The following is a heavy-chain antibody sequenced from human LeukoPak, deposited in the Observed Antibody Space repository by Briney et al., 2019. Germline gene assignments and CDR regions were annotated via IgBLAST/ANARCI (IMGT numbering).Heavy chain of an antibody. CDR1: GYTFTSYY. Sequence: GASVKVSCKASGYTFTSYYMHWVRQAPGQGLEWMGIINPSGGSTSYAQKFQGRVTMTRDTSTSTVYMELSSLRSEDTAVYYCARDFRGLLRGFWFDPWGQGTLVTVSS. D-gene: IGHD1-26*01. CDR2: INPSGGST. V-gene: IGHV1-46*01. CDR3: ARDFRGLLRGFWFDP. J-gene: IGHJ5*02.